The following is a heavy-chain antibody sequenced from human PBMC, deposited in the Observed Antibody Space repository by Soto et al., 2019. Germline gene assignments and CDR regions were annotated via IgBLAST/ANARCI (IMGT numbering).Heavy chain of an antibody. Sequence: QVQLVQSGADVKKPGASVKVSCKASGYTFSSFGINWVRQAPGRGLEWMGWISAYTGNTNYAQKLQGRVTMTRDTSTSTAYMELRSLRSDDTAVYYCARPTDFYYYAMDVWGQGTTVTVSS. CDR3: ARPTDFYYYAMDV. CDR2: ISAYTGNT. V-gene: IGHV1-18*01. J-gene: IGHJ6*02. CDR1: GYTFSSFG.